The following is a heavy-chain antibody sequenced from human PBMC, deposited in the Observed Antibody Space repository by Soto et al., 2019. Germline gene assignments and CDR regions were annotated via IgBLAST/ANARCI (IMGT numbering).Heavy chain of an antibody. CDR3: ARDDGYYRLYDY. D-gene: IGHD3-3*01. V-gene: IGHV4-30-4*01. CDR1: GGSISSGDYF. CDR2: IYYTGST. Sequence: QVRLQESGPGLVKPSQTLSLTCTVSGGSISSGDYFWSWLRQPPGKGLECIGYIYYTGSTSCNPSLKSRITMSVDTSKNQFSLKVSSVTASATAVSFCARDDGYYRLYDYWGQGTLVTVS. J-gene: IGHJ4*02.